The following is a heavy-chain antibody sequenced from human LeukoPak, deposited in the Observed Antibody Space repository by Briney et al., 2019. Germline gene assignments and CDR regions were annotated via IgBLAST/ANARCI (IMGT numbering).Heavy chain of an antibody. D-gene: IGHD6-13*01. CDR1: GYTFTSYA. CDR2: INAGNGNT. V-gene: IGHV1-3*01. J-gene: IGHJ4*02. Sequence: ASVKVSCKASGYTFTSYAMHWVRQAPGQRLEWMGWINAGNGNTKYSQKFQGRVTITADKSTSTAYMELSSLRSEDTAVYYCAREFIAAAGTGYDYWGQGTLVTVSS. CDR3: AREFIAAAGTGYDY.